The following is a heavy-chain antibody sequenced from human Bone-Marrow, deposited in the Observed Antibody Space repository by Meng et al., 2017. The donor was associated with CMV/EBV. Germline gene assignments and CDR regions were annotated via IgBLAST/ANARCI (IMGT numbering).Heavy chain of an antibody. V-gene: IGHV1-2*02. CDR3: ARDVPAAEFWFDP. J-gene: IGHJ5*02. CDR1: GYTFTSYG. CDR2: INPNSGGT. D-gene: IGHD2-2*01. Sequence: ASVKVSCKASGYTFTSYGISWVRQAPGQGLEWMGWINPNSGGTNYAQKFQGRVTMTRDTSISTAYMELSRLRSDDTAVYYCARDVPAAEFWFDPWGQGTLVTVSS.